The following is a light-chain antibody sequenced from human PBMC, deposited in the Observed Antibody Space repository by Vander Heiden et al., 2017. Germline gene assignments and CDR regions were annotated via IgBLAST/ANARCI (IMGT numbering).Light chain of an antibody. CDR1: QSLLSGSNDKNS. CDR2: WAS. J-gene: IGKJ2*01. Sequence: DIILTQSPDSLAVSLGERAPINCKSSQSLLSGSNDKNSLAWYQQKPGQPPRLLIFWASTRESGVPDRFSGSGSGTDFTLTINSLQAEDVAVYYCQQCYATPYTFGQGTKLEIK. CDR3: QQCYATPYT. V-gene: IGKV4-1*01.